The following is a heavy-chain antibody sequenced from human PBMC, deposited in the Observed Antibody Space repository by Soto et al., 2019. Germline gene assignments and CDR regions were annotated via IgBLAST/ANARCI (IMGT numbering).Heavy chain of an antibody. D-gene: IGHD2-15*01. Sequence: ASVKVSCKASGFTFTSSAVQWVRQARGQRLEWIGWIVVGSGNTNYAQKFQERVTITRDMSTSTAYMELSSLRSEDTAVYYFAAWWYCSGGSCYSHRRSGKMLGTRTSVEEQYYFDYWGQGTLVTVSS. V-gene: IGHV1-58*01. CDR2: IVVGSGNT. J-gene: IGHJ4*02. CDR1: GFTFTSSA. CDR3: AAWWYCSGGSCYSHRRSGKMLGTRTSVEEQYYFDY.